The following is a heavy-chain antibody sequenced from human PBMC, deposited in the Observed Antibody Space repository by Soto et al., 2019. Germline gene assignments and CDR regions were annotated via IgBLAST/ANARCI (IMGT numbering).Heavy chain of an antibody. CDR3: ARVGYYYDSSGYYLSFDY. D-gene: IGHD3-22*01. Sequence: SVKVSCKASGGTFSSYAISWVRQAPGQGLEWMGGIIPIFGTTNYAQKFQGRVTITRDESTSTAYMELSSLRSEDTAVYYCARVGYYYDSSGYYLSFDYWGQGTLVTVSS. CDR1: GGTFSSYA. V-gene: IGHV1-69*05. CDR2: IIPIFGTT. J-gene: IGHJ4*02.